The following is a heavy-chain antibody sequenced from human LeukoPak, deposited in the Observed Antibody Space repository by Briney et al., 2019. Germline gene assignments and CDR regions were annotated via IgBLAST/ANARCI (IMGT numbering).Heavy chain of an antibody. CDR2: ISSGLSTI. V-gene: IGHV3-48*02. D-gene: IGHD5-12*01. CDR3: VRDVGGYGTKGSYFDY. J-gene: IGHJ4*02. Sequence: PGGSLRLSCAASGFTFSSYNMNWVRQAPGKGLEWVSYISSGLSTIYYADSVKGRFTISRDNAKNSLYLQMNSLRDEDTAVYYCVRDVGGYGTKGSYFDYWGQGTLVTVSS. CDR1: GFTFSSYN.